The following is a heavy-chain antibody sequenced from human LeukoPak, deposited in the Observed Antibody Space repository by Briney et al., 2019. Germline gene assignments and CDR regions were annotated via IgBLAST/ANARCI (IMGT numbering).Heavy chain of an antibody. J-gene: IGHJ4*02. CDR2: IYYSGST. Sequence: SQTLSLACTVSGGSISSGGYYWSWIRQHPGKGLEWIGYIYYSGSTYYNPSLKSRVTISVDTSKNQFSLKLSSVTAADTAVYYCARGEGYYDSSGPPHWWGQGTLVTVSS. V-gene: IGHV4-31*03. CDR1: GGSISSGGYY. D-gene: IGHD3-22*01. CDR3: ARGEGYYDSSGPPHW.